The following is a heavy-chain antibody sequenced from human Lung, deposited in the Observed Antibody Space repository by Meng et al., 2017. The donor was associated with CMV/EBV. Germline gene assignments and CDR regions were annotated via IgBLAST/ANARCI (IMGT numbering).Heavy chain of an antibody. CDR1: GFTFSSYE. D-gene: IGHD2-2*01. V-gene: IGHV3-48*03. CDR3: ARDRGVVVPAAKYYYYGMDV. J-gene: IGHJ6*02. CDR2: ISSSGSTI. Sequence: GESLKISCAASGFTFSSYEMNWVRQAPGKGLEWVSYISSSGSTIYYADSVKGRFTISRDNAKNSLYLQMNSLRAEDTAVYYCARDRGVVVPAAKYYYYGMDVXGQGXTVTVSS.